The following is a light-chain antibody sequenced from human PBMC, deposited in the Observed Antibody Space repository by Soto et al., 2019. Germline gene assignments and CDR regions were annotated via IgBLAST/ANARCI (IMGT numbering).Light chain of an antibody. Sequence: IVMTQSPATLSVSPGEGVTLSCRASANVGTNLAWYQQKPGQAPRLLIYGSSTRATGIPATFSGTGSGTEFTLTISSLQSEESAMYYCQQYYNWGLSFGGGTKVEIK. V-gene: IGKV3D-15*01. CDR1: ANVGTN. CDR3: QQYYNWGLS. CDR2: GSS. J-gene: IGKJ4*01.